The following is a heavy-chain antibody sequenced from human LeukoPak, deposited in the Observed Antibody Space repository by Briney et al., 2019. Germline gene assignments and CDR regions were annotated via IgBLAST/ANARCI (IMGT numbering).Heavy chain of an antibody. Sequence: GGSLRLSCAASGFTFSNAWMSWVRQAPGKGLEWVSSIGDSGGSTQYADSVKGRFTISRDNSKSTLYLQMNSLRTEDTAIYYCANNWGAVAYWGQGTLVTVSS. CDR2: IGDSGGST. J-gene: IGHJ4*02. V-gene: IGHV3-23*01. D-gene: IGHD7-27*01. CDR3: ANNWGAVAY. CDR1: GFTFSNAW.